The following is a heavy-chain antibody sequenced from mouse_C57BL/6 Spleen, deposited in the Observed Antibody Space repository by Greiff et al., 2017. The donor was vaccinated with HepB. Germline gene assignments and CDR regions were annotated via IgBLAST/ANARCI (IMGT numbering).Heavy chain of an antibody. J-gene: IGHJ4*01. CDR1: GYTFTSYW. CDR3: ARWDVSSWSMDY. V-gene: IGHV1-53*01. D-gene: IGHD1-1*01. Sequence: QVQLQQPGTELVKPGASVKLSCKASGYTFTSYWMHWVKQRPGQGLEWIGNINPSNGGTNYNEKFKSKATLTVDKSSSTAYMQLSSLTPEDSAVYSCARWDVSSWSMDYWGQGTSVTVSS. CDR2: INPSNGGT.